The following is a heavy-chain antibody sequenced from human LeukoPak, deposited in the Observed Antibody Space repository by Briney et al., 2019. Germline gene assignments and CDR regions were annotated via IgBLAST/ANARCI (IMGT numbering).Heavy chain of an antibody. D-gene: IGHD3-10*01. Sequence: PGGSLRLSCAASGCTFSSYSMNWVRQAPGKGLEWVSSISSSSSYIYYADSVKGRFTISRDNAKNSLYLQMNSLRAEDTAVYYCASYGGDATPFDYWGQGTLVTVSS. CDR2: ISSSSSYI. CDR3: ASYGGDATPFDY. J-gene: IGHJ4*02. CDR1: GCTFSSYS. V-gene: IGHV3-21*01.